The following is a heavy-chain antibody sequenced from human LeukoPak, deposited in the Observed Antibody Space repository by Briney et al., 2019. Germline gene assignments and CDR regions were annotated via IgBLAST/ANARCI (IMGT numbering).Heavy chain of an antibody. Sequence: GASVKVSCKASGYTFTSYYMHWVRQAPGQGLEWMGIINPSGGSTSYAQKFQGRVTMTRDTSTSTVYMELSSLRSEDTAVYYCARCKYYDFWSGTGAPLDYWGQGTLVTVSS. CDR3: ARCKYYDFWSGTGAPLDY. V-gene: IGHV1-46*01. CDR2: INPSGGST. J-gene: IGHJ4*02. D-gene: IGHD3-3*01. CDR1: GYTFTSYY.